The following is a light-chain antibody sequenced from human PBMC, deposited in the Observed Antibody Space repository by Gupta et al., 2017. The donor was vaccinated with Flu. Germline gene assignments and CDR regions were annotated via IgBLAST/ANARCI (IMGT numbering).Light chain of an antibody. CDR1: SSNIGSNT. CDR2: SNN. V-gene: IGLV1-44*01. J-gene: IGLJ1*01. CDR3: AAWDDSLNGYV. Sequence: QSVLTQPPSASGTPGHRVTISCSGSSSNIGSNTVDWYQHLPGTAPKLIIYSNNQRPSGVPDRFSGSKSGTSASLAISGLQSEDEADYYCAAWDDSLNGYVFGTGTKVTVL.